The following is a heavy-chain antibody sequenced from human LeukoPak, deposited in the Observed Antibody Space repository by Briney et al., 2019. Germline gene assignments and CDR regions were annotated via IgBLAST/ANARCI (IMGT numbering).Heavy chain of an antibody. CDR3: ARMGAYYDILTGYSTGDFDY. D-gene: IGHD3-9*01. CDR2: VNPNSGGT. Sequence: ASVKVSCKASGYTFTGYYMHWVRQAPGQGLEWMGWVNPNSGGTNYAQKFQGWVTMTRDTSISTAYMELSRLRSDDTAVYYCARMGAYYDILTGYSTGDFDYWGQGTLVTVSS. V-gene: IGHV1-2*04. CDR1: GYTFTGYY. J-gene: IGHJ4*02.